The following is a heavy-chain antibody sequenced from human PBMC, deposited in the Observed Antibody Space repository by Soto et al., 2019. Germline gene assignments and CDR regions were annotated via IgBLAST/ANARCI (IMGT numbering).Heavy chain of an antibody. CDR2: INHSGST. CDR1: EGSSTRYY. J-gene: IGHJ4*01. Sequence: GVGEGSSTRYYWNRINKHPGKGLEWIGEINHSGSTNYNPSLKSRVTISVDTSKNQFSLKLSSVTAADTAVYYCARARKGAADPSYCDYWRHGTLVPVSS. D-gene: IGHD6-13*01. V-gene: IGHV4-34*01. CDR3: ARARKGAADPSYCDY.